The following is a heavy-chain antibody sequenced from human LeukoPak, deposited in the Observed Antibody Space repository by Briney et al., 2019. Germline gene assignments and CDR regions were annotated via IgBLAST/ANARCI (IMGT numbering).Heavy chain of an antibody. CDR1: GFTFGDYA. J-gene: IGHJ4*02. Sequence: GRSLRLSCTASGFTFGDYAMSLVRQAPGKGLEWVGFIRSKAYGGTTEYAASVKGRFTISRDDSKSIAYLQMNSLKTEDTAVYYCTREATYYYGSGSQTQFDYWGQGTLVTVSS. CDR2: IRSKAYGGTT. D-gene: IGHD3-10*01. CDR3: TREATYYYGSGSQTQFDY. V-gene: IGHV3-49*04.